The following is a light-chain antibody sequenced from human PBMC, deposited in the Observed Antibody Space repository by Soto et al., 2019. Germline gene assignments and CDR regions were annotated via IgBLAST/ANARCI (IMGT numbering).Light chain of an antibody. V-gene: IGKV1-5*01. Sequence: DIQMTQSPSTLSASVGDRVTITCRASQTVSGWLAWYQQKPGKAPKLLISDVSSLEGGVPSRFSGRGSGTDFTLTISNLQPEDFATYFCQQYHNYPYTFGQGTKVDI. CDR1: QTVSGW. J-gene: IGKJ2*01. CDR3: QQYHNYPYT. CDR2: DVS.